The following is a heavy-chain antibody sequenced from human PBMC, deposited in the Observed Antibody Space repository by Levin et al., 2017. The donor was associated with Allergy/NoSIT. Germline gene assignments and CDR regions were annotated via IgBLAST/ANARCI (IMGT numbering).Heavy chain of an antibody. CDR3: AKGSGSDSDDGTDV. V-gene: IGHV3-30-3*01. D-gene: IGHD1-26*01. CDR2: ISYDGNNK. J-gene: IGHJ6*02. CDR1: GFTLSYYA. Sequence: QPGGSLRLSCADSGFTLSYYAIHWVRQSPGEGLEWMAVISYDGNNKYYADSVKGRFTISRDNSQNTVYLQMNSLRVEDTAVYYCAKGSGSDSDDGTDVWGQGTTVTVSS.